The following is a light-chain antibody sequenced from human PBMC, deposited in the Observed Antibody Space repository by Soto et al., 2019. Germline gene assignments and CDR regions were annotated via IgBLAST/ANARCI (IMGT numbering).Light chain of an antibody. CDR3: QQAKSITRT. CDR2: EXS. Sequence: IQMTQSASSVSASVXDRVNITCMASQGITNRVXXXQQXXGXAPKXXXDEXSSLQSGGPSRISGSGSGTDFTLTISSLHPEYSAIYYCQQAKSITRTFGQGTRLEIK. J-gene: IGKJ5*01. V-gene: IGKV1D-12*01. CDR1: QGITNR.